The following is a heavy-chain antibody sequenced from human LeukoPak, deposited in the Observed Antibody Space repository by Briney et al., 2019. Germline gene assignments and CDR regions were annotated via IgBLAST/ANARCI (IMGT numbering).Heavy chain of an antibody. D-gene: IGHD3-10*01. J-gene: IGHJ4*02. CDR1: GGSISSYY. V-gene: IGHV4-59*06. CDR2: IYYSGSA. CDR3: ARVRGFGGFGTFDY. Sequence: SETLSLTCTVSGGSISSYYWSWIRQPPGKGLEWIGNIYYSGSAYHNPPLKSRVIISVDTSKNQFSLKLSSVTAADTAVYYCARVRGFGGFGTFDYWGQGTLVTVSS.